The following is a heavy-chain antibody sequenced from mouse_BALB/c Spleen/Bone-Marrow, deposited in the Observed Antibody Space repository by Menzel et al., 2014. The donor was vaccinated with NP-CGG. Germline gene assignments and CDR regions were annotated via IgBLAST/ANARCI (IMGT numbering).Heavy chain of an antibody. Sequence: EVQVVESGGDLVKPGGSLKLSCAASGFTFSSYGMSWVRQTPDKRLEWVATTNSGGVNTYYIDSVKGRFTISRDNAKNTLYLQMSSLKSEDTAMYHCARRGNWDGRAAMDYWGQGTSVTVSS. CDR2: TNSGGVNT. CDR3: ARRGNWDGRAAMDY. V-gene: IGHV5-6*01. J-gene: IGHJ4*01. D-gene: IGHD4-1*01. CDR1: GFTFSSYG.